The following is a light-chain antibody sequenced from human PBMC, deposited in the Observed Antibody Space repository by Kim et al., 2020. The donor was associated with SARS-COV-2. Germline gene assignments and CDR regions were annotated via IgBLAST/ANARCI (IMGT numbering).Light chain of an antibody. V-gene: IGLV1-44*01. CDR2: GTN. J-gene: IGLJ1*01. Sequence: QAVVTQPPSASGTPGQRVTISCSGSSSNIGSNTVNWYQQLPGAGPKLLIHGTNQRPSGVPDRFSGSKSGTSASLAISGLQSEDEADYYCAAWDDSLNGYVFGTGTKVTVL. CDR3: AAWDDSLNGYV. CDR1: SSNIGSNT.